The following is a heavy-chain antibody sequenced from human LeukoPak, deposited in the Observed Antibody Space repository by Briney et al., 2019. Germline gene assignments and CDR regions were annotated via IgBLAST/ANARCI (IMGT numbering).Heavy chain of an antibody. CDR1: GFTLCSYA. CDR3: ATANDY. Sequence: GGAPRISCAASGFTLCSYAMRWGRQAPGKGLEWVSAISGTGGSTYYADSVKGRFTISRDNSKNTLYLQMNSLRAEDTAVYYCATANDYWGQGTLVTVSS. J-gene: IGHJ4*02. CDR2: ISGTGGST. V-gene: IGHV3-23*01.